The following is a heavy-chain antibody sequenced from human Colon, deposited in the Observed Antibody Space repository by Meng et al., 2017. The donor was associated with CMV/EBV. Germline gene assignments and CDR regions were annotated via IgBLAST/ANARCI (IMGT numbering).Heavy chain of an antibody. D-gene: IGHD3-10*01. Sequence: QLQSEGSGPVLVKPPETLFLTCSVSGGSFTNNSYFWAWIRQPHGKGLEYIGSIYNSGSTYYNASLKSRVTMSVDTSKNQFSLKLSSVTAADTAKYYCARGVLNFFDYWGQGTLVTVSS. V-gene: IGHV4-39*07. CDR2: IYNSGST. CDR1: GGSFTNNSYF. CDR3: ARGVLNFFDY. J-gene: IGHJ4*02.